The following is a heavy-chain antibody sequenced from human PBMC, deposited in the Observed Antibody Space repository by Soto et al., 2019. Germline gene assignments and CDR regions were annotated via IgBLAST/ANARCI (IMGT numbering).Heavy chain of an antibody. J-gene: IGHJ4*02. V-gene: IGHV3-74*01. CDR3: VRYSMLHQFDL. CDR1: GFTFSAFW. D-gene: IGHD2-21*01. Sequence: DVQLVASGGGLVQPGGSLRLSCAGTGFTFSAFWMHWVRHVPGKGFLWVSRSDGDGRGAYYADSVKGRFTISRDNANRALYLQMRYLRAEDSGIYFCVRYSMLHQFDLWGQGAPVTVSS. CDR2: SDGDGRGA.